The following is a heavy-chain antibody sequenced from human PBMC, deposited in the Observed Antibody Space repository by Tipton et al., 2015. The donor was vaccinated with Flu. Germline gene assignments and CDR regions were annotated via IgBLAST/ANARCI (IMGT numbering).Heavy chain of an antibody. D-gene: IGHD4-11*01. CDR2: ISGYNGNI. V-gene: IGHV1-18*01. CDR3: ARDGLLQAVSDAFDI. J-gene: IGHJ3*02. Sequence: QVQLVQSGAEVKRPGASVKVSCKASSYTFSYYGISWVRQAPGQGLEWMGWISGYNGNINYAQNLQGRVTMTTDTSTSTAYMELRSLRSDDTAVYYCARDGLLQAVSDAFDIWGEGTMVAVSS. CDR1: SYTFSYYG.